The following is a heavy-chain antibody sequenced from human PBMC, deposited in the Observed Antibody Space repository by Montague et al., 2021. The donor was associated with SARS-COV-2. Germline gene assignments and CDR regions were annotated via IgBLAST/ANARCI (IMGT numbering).Heavy chain of an antibody. CDR3: ARHYSATLPAVY. V-gene: IGHV4-59*08. CDR1: GGSISSFY. CDR2: ISDSGST. Sequence: SETLSLTCTVSGGSISSFYWSWFRQPPGKGLEWIGYISDSGSTNYNPSLTSRATMSVDTSKNQFSLKVNSVTAADTAVYYCARHYSATLPAVYWGQGTLVTVS. D-gene: IGHD2-15*01. J-gene: IGHJ4*02.